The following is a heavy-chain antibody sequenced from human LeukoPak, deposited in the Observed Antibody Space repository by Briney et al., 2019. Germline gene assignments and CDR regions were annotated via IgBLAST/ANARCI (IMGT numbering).Heavy chain of an antibody. Sequence: PSETLSLTCTVSGSSISNWYWSWTRQPPGKGLEWIGHIYDSGTTNYNPSLKTRVTISLDTSKNQVSLKLRSVTAADTAIYYCARETSLPGYSGGLGFNYWGQGTLVTVSS. D-gene: IGHD6-19*01. J-gene: IGHJ4*02. CDR1: GSSISNWY. V-gene: IGHV4-59*01. CDR3: ARETSLPGYSGGLGFNY. CDR2: IYDSGTT.